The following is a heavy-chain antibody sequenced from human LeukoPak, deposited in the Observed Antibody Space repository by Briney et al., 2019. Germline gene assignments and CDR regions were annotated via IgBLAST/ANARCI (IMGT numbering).Heavy chain of an antibody. CDR3: AKNGYCSGGSCSYYYGMDV. J-gene: IGHJ6*02. D-gene: IGHD2-15*01. CDR1: GFTFSSYA. CDR2: ISGSGGST. Sequence: PGGSLRLSCAASGFTFSSYAMSWVRQAPGKGLEWVSAISGSGGSTYYADSVKGRFTISRDNAKNSLYLQMNSLRAEDTAVYYCAKNGYCSGGSCSYYYGMDVWGQGTTVTVSS. V-gene: IGHV3-23*01.